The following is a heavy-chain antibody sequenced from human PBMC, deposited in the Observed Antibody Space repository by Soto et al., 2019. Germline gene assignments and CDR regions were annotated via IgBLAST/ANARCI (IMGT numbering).Heavy chain of an antibody. Sequence: GGSLRLSCAASGFTFSSYAMSWVRQAPGKGLEWVSAISGSGGSTYYADSVKGRFTISRDNSKNTLYLQMNSLRAEDTAVYYCAKELQSGFLEWSQPLDYWGQGTLVTVSS. CDR3: AKELQSGFLEWSQPLDY. V-gene: IGHV3-23*01. D-gene: IGHD3-3*01. J-gene: IGHJ4*02. CDR2: ISGSGGST. CDR1: GFTFSSYA.